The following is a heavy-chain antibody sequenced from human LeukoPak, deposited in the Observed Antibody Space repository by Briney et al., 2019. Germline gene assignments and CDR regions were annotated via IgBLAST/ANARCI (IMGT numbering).Heavy chain of an antibody. CDR3: ARHREYSSSSDY. CDR2: IDPSDSYS. V-gene: IGHV5-10-1*01. D-gene: IGHD6-6*01. J-gene: IGHJ4*02. Sequence: GESLKISCKGSGYSFTSYWISWVRQMPGKGLEWMGRIDPSDSYSDYSPSFQGHVTISADKSISTAYLQWGSLKASDSAMYYCARHREYSSSSDYWGQGTLVTVSS. CDR1: GYSFTSYW.